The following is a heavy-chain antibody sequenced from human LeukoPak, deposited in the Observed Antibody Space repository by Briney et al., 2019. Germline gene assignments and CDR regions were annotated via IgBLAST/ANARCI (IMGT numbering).Heavy chain of an antibody. V-gene: IGHV4-39*07. CDR1: GGSISSGGYY. D-gene: IGHD3-10*01. CDR2: IYHSGST. Sequence: SQTLSLTCTVSGGSISSGGYYWSWIRQPPGKGLGWIGSIYHSGSTYYNPSLKSRVTISVDTSKNQFSLKLSSVTAADTAVYYCASDYYGSGSYDYWGQGTLVTVSS. CDR3: ASDYYGSGSYDY. J-gene: IGHJ4*02.